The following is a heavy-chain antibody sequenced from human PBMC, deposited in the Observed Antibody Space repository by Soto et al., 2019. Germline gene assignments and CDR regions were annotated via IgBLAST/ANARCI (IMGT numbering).Heavy chain of an antibody. D-gene: IGHD6-19*01. CDR1: GYTFNIYG. V-gene: IGHV1-18*04. CDR2: ISGYNGNT. J-gene: IGHJ4*02. Sequence: QVQLVQSGAEVKKPGASVMLSCKASGYTFNIYGISWVRQAPGQGLEWMGWISGYNGNTNYAHQLQGRVTVTTDKSTRTAYMERRSLRSDDTAVYYCARGGTGAYSSGRYDYWGQGTLVTVSS. CDR3: ARGGTGAYSSGRYDY.